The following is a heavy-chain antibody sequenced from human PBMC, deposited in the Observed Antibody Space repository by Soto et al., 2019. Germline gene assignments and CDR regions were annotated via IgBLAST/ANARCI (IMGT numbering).Heavy chain of an antibody. D-gene: IGHD3-10*01. Sequence: SETLSLTCAVYGGSFSGYYWSWIRQPPGKGLEWIGEINHSGSTNYNPSLKSRVTISVDTSKNQFSLKLSSVTAADTAVYYCARGRSLWFGELSLDPWGQGTLVTVSS. CDR1: GGSFSGYY. J-gene: IGHJ5*02. V-gene: IGHV4-34*01. CDR3: ARGRSLWFGELSLDP. CDR2: INHSGST.